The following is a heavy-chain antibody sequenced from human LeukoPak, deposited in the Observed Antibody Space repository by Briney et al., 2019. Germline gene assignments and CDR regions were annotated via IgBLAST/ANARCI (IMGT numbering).Heavy chain of an antibody. CDR2: ISGGGDNT. Sequence: PGGSLRLSCAASGFTYNSYAMSWVRQAPGKGLEWVSAISGGGDNTYYADSVKGRFTISRDNAKNSLYLQMNSLRAEDTAVYYCARGRQYQLPNPNWFDPWGQGTLVTVSS. V-gene: IGHV3-23*01. J-gene: IGHJ5*02. CDR3: ARGRQYQLPNPNWFDP. D-gene: IGHD2-2*01. CDR1: GFTYNSYA.